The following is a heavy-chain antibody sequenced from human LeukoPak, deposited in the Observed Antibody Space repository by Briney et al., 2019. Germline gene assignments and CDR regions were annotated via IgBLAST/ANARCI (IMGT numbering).Heavy chain of an antibody. J-gene: IGHJ4*02. V-gene: IGHV1-8*01. CDR2: MNSNSGNT. D-gene: IGHD3-22*01. Sequence: ASVKVSCKASGYTFTSYDINWVRQATGQGLEWMGWMNSNSGNTGYAQKFQGRVTMTRNTSISTAYMELSSLRSEDTAVYYCARGQTGSSGYAVDYWGQGTLVTVSS. CDR1: GYTFTSYD. CDR3: ARGQTGSSGYAVDY.